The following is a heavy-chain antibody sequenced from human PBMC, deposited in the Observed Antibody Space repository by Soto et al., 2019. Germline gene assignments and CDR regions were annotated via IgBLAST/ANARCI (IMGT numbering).Heavy chain of an antibody. D-gene: IGHD6-19*01. J-gene: IGHJ6*02. V-gene: IGHV6-1*01. CDR1: GDSVSSNSAA. CDR2: TYYRSKWYN. Sequence: SQTLSLTCAISGDSVSSNSAAWNWIRQSPSRGLEWLGRTYYRSKWYNDYAVSVKSRITINPDTSKNQFSLQLNSVTPEDTAVYYCAGLGWSNYYYYYGMDVWGQGTTVTVSS. CDR3: AGLGWSNYYYYYGMDV.